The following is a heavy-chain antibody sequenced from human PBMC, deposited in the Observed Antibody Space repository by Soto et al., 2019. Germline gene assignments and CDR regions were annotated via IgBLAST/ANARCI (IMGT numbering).Heavy chain of an antibody. V-gene: IGHV4-30-4*01. CDR1: GGSISGGDYY. Sequence: SETLSLTCTVSGGSISGGDYYWSWIRQPPGKGLEWIGYIYYSGSTYYNPSLKSRVTISVDTSKNQFSLKLSSVTAADTAVYYCARTITMVRGVIYGNWFDPWGQGTLVTVSS. CDR3: ARTITMVRGVIYGNWFDP. D-gene: IGHD3-10*01. J-gene: IGHJ5*02. CDR2: IYYSGST.